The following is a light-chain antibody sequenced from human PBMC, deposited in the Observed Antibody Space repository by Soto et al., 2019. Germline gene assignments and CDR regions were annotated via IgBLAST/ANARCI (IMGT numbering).Light chain of an antibody. J-gene: IGKJ1*01. CDR3: QQYGSSPRT. Sequence: EIVLTQSPGTLSLSPGERATLSCRASQSVSSSYLAWYPQKPGQAPRRLIYGASSRATGITDRSSGSGSGTAFTLTISRLEPEDFAVYYCQQYGSSPRTFGQGTKVDSK. CDR2: GAS. CDR1: QSVSSSY. V-gene: IGKV3-20*01.